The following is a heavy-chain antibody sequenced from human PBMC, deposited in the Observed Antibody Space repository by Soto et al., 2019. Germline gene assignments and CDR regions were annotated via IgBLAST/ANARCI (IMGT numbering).Heavy chain of an antibody. V-gene: IGHV3-9*01. CDR1: GFTFDDYA. J-gene: IGHJ1*01. D-gene: IGHD6-13*01. CDR3: VKDESINWYSGHFRH. Sequence: SLRLSCAAAGFTFDDYAMHWVRQVPGKGLEWVSGINWNSGIIGYGDSVKGRFAISRDNAKNSLHLQMNSLSAEDTAFYYCVKDESINWYSGHFRHWGQGTLVTVSS. CDR2: INWNSGII.